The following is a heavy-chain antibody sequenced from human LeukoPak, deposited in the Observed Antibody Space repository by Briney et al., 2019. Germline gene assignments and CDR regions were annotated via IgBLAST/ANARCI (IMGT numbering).Heavy chain of an antibody. V-gene: IGHV3-53*05. CDR2: IYSGGST. J-gene: IGHJ6*03. CDR1: GFTVSSNY. Sequence: GGSLRLSCAASGFTVSSNYMSWVRQAPGKGLEWVSVIYSGGSTYYADSVKGRFTISRDNAKNSLYLQMNSLRAEDTALYYCAKGGSTMSPNAYMDVWGKGTTVTISS. CDR3: AKGGSTMSPNAYMDV. D-gene: IGHD5/OR15-5a*01.